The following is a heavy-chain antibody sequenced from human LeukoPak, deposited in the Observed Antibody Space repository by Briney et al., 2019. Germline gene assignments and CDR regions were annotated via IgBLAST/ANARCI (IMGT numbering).Heavy chain of an antibody. Sequence: SETLSLTCTVSGGSISSGGYYWSWIRQHPGNGLEWIGYISYSGSTNYNPSLKSRVTISVDTSKNQFSLKLSSVTAADTAVYYCARERRYSSSYYYYYYGMDVWGQGTTVTVSS. D-gene: IGHD6-6*01. J-gene: IGHJ6*02. V-gene: IGHV4-61*08. CDR1: GGSISSGGYY. CDR3: ARERRYSSSYYYYYYGMDV. CDR2: ISYSGST.